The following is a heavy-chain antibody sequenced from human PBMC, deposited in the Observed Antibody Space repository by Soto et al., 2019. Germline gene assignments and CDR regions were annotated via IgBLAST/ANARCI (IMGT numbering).Heavy chain of an antibody. CDR2: ISGSGTNT. D-gene: IGHD3-9*01. V-gene: IGHV3-23*01. Sequence: EVHLLESGGGLVQPGGSLRLSRAATGFTFSSFAMTWVRQAPGKGLEWVSTISGSGTNTYYADSVKGRFTFSRDNSKNTLFLQMRSLRAEDTSMYYCARTLPFSFNVLTGYEYYFDSWGQGTLLTVSS. J-gene: IGHJ4*02. CDR3: ARTLPFSFNVLTGYEYYFDS. CDR1: GFTFSSFA.